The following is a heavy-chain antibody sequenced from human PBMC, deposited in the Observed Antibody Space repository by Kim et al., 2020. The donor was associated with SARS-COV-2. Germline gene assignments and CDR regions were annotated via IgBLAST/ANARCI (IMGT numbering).Heavy chain of an antibody. CDR1: GFTFSSYS. CDR2: ISSSSSYI. V-gene: IGHV3-21*01. J-gene: IGHJ4*02. CDR3: ARDFYFDSSGYFY. Sequence: GGSLRLSCAASGFTFSSYSMNWVRQAPGKGLEWVSSISSSSSYIYYADSVKGRFTISRDNAKNSLYLQMNSLRAEDTAVYYCARDFYFDSSGYFYWGQGTLVTVSS. D-gene: IGHD3-22*01.